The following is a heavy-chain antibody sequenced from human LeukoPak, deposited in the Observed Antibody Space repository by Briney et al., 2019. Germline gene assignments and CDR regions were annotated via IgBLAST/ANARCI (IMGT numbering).Heavy chain of an antibody. CDR2: ISADGTGR. V-gene: IGHV3-43*02. CDR3: VKAFISRRGEGFYFIS. J-gene: IGHJ5*02. D-gene: IGHD2/OR15-2a*01. Sequence: QAGGSLRLSCAASGFTFSFAVMTWVRQGPGKGLEWVSLISADGTGRQYADSVKGRFNISRDNSKNALSLQLNSLRSDDTALYYCVKAFISRRGEGFYFISWGRGTLVTVSS. CDR1: GFTFSFAV.